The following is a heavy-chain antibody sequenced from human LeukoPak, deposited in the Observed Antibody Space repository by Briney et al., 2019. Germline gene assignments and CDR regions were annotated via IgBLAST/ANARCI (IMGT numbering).Heavy chain of an antibody. Sequence: SETLSLTCAVYGGSFSSYYWSWIRQPPGKGLEWIGEINHSESTNYNPSLKSRVTISVDTSKNQFSLKLSSVTAADTAVYYCARVGKYDFWSGHDETRLDYWGQGSLVTVSS. CDR3: ARVGKYDFWSGHDETRLDY. D-gene: IGHD3-3*01. V-gene: IGHV4-34*01. J-gene: IGHJ4*02. CDR1: GGSFSSYY. CDR2: INHSEST.